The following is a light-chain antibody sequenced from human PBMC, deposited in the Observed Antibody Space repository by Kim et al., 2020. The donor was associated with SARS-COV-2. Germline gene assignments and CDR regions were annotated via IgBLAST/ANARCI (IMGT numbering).Light chain of an antibody. J-gene: IGLJ3*02. CDR2: GNS. Sequence: RVSISGTGSSSNIGAGYDVHWTQQLPGTAPKLLIYGNSNRPSGVPDRFSGSKSGTSASLAITGLQAEDEADYYCQSYDSSLSGWVFGGGTQLTVL. CDR3: QSYDSSLSGWV. CDR1: SSNIGAGYD. V-gene: IGLV1-40*01.